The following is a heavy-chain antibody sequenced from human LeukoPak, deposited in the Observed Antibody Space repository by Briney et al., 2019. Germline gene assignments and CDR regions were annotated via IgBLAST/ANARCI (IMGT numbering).Heavy chain of an antibody. J-gene: IGHJ6*02. CDR1: GFTFSSYW. Sequence: GGSLRLSCAASGFTFSSYWMSWVRQAPGKGLEWVANMKQDGSEKYYVDSVKGRFTISRDNAKNSLYLQMNSLRAEDTAVYYCARDPGTYYYYGMDVWGQGTMVTVSS. V-gene: IGHV3-7*01. D-gene: IGHD1-1*01. CDR3: ARDPGTYYYYGMDV. CDR2: MKQDGSEK.